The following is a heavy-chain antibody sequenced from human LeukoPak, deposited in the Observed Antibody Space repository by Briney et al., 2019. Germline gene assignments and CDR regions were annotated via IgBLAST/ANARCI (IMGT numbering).Heavy chain of an antibody. Sequence: SETLSLTCTVSGGSISSYYWSWIRQPPGKGLEWIGEINHSGSTNYNPSLKSRVTISVDTSKNQFSLRLSSVTAADTAVYYCARDWGVSVRPGYMDVWGKGTTVTVSS. D-gene: IGHD6-6*01. CDR1: GGSISSYY. V-gene: IGHV4-34*01. CDR3: ARDWGVSVRPGYMDV. CDR2: INHSGST. J-gene: IGHJ6*03.